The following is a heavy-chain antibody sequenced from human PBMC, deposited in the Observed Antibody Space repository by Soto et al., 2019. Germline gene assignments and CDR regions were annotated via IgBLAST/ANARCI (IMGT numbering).Heavy chain of an antibody. CDR1: GGTFTDLG. CDR3: ARGWDHYDSSGLLTWFDP. J-gene: IGHJ5*02. D-gene: IGHD3-22*01. Sequence: ASVKVSCKASGGTFTDLGLHWVRQAPGQGLEWMGGIIPIFGTPNYAQKFQGGVIITADEFTSTAHMELSSLRSEDTAVYYCARGWDHYDSSGLLTWFDPWGQGTLVTVSS. CDR2: IIPIFGTP. V-gene: IGHV1-69*13.